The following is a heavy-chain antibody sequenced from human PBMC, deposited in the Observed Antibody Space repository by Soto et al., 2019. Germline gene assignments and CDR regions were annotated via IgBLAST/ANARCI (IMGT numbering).Heavy chain of an antibody. J-gene: IGHJ4*02. CDR1: GGSFSGYY. Sequence: SETLSLTCAVYGGSFSGYYWSWIRQPPGKGLEWIGEINHSGSTNYNSSLKSRVTISVDTSKNQFSLKVSSAPAADPAVYSCAKHSNRNYALYSFASWGRGALVTVSS. V-gene: IGHV4-34*01. CDR2: INHSGST. CDR3: AKHSNRNYALYSFAS. D-gene: IGHD4-4*01.